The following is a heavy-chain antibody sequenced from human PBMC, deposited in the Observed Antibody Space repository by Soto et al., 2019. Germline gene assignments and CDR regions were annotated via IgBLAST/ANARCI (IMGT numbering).Heavy chain of an antibody. CDR3: ARDYGDYEPIHVFDY. V-gene: IGHV3-30-3*01. D-gene: IGHD4-17*01. J-gene: IGHJ4*02. Sequence: PGGSLRLSCAASGFTFSSYAMHWVRQAPGKGLEWVAVISYDGSNKYYADSVKGRFTISRDNSKNTLYLQMNSLRAEDTAVYYCARDYGDYEPIHVFDYTGQPTLVTVSS. CDR1: GFTFSSYA. CDR2: ISYDGSNK.